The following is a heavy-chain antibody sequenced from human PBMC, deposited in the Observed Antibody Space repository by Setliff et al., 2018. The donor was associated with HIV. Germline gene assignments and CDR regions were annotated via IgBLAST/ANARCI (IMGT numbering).Heavy chain of an antibody. V-gene: IGHV3-21*04. D-gene: IGHD3-22*01. CDR3: ARVYGRGYFDTSGYFDY. J-gene: IGHJ4*02. Sequence: GGSLRLSCAASGFPFTSFSINWVRQAPGKGLEWVSSITSSGNYKSYADSVQGRFTISRDNAKNSLYLQMNSLRAEDTAVYYCARVYGRGYFDTSGYFDYWGQGTQVTVSS. CDR2: ITSSGNYK. CDR1: GFPFTSFS.